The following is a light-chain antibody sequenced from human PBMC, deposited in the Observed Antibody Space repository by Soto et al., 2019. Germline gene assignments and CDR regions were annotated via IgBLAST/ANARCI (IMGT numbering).Light chain of an antibody. V-gene: IGKV1-5*01. J-gene: IGKJ2*01. Sequence: DIQMTQSPSTLSASVGARVTITCRASQSISSWLAWYQQKPGKAPKLLIYDASSLESGVPSRFSGSGSGTAFTLTISSLQPDDFATYYCQQYNSYPMYTFGQGTKLEIK. CDR2: DAS. CDR3: QQYNSYPMYT. CDR1: QSISSW.